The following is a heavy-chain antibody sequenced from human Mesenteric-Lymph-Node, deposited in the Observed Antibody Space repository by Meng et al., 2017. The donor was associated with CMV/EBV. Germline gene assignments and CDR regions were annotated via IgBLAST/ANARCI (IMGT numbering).Heavy chain of an antibody. Sequence: SETLSLTCTVSGGSISSSSYYWGWIRQPPGKGLEWIGSIYYSGSTYYNPSLKSRVTISVDTSKNQFSLKLSSVTAADTAVYYCARVGYFDDIDYWGQGTLVTVSS. CDR3: ARVGYFDDIDY. V-gene: IGHV4-39*07. J-gene: IGHJ4*02. CDR2: IYYSGST. D-gene: IGHD5-18*01. CDR1: GGSISSSSYY.